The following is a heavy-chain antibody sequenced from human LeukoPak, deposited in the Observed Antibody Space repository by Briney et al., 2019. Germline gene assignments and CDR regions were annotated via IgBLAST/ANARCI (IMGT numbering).Heavy chain of an antibody. CDR3: ARGASGVYTVTTSWFDP. V-gene: IGHV1-2*02. J-gene: IGHJ5*02. Sequence: ASVKVSCKASGHTFTGYYMHWVRQAPGQGLEWMGWINPNSGGTNYAQKFQGRVTMTRDTSISTAYMELSRRGSDDTAVYYCARGASGVYTVTTSWFDPWGQGTLVTVSS. CDR2: INPNSGGT. D-gene: IGHD4-17*01. CDR1: GHTFTGYY.